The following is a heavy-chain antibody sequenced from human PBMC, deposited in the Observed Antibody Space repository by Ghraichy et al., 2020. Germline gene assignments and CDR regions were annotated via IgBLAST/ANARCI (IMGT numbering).Heavy chain of an antibody. CDR1: GFTFSSYA. CDR2: ISGSAGST. J-gene: IGHJ6*02. Sequence: GGSLRLSCAASGFTFSSYAMSWVRQAPGKGLEWVSAISGSAGSTYYADSVKGRFTISRDNSKNTLYLQMNSLRAEDTAVYYCAKGHRGAEIIYFGMDVWGQGTTVTFSS. D-gene: IGHD5-24*01. V-gene: IGHV3-23*01. CDR3: AKGHRGAEIIYFGMDV.